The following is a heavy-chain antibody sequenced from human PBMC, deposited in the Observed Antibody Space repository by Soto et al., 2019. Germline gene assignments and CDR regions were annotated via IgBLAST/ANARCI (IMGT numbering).Heavy chain of an antibody. V-gene: IGHV1-18*01. J-gene: IGHJ4*02. CDR1: GYTFNNYG. CDR3: ARHRNFFDY. CDR2: ISPYNGHT. Sequence: QDQLVQSGAEVKKPGASVKVSCKASGYTFNNYGITWVRQAPGQGLEWMGWISPYNGHTNYAQKLQGRVTMTRDTSTSTADMELRSLRSDDTAVYYCARHRNFFDYWGQGTLVTVSS.